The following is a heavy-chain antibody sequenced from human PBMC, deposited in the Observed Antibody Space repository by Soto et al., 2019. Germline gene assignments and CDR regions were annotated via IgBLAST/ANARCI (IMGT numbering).Heavy chain of an antibody. CDR3: ARGAGTETTWFDP. Sequence: QVQLVQSGAEVKKPGSSVKVSCKASGGTFSSYAIIWVRQAPGQGLEWMGGIIPIFGTSNYAQTFQGRVTINADEYTSTDYMELSSLRSEDTAVYYCARGAGTETTWFDPWGQGTLVTVSS. J-gene: IGHJ5*02. CDR1: GGTFSSYA. CDR2: IIPIFGTS. V-gene: IGHV1-69*01. D-gene: IGHD6-19*01.